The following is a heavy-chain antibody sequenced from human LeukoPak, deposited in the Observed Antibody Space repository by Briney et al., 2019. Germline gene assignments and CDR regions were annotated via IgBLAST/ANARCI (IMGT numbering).Heavy chain of an antibody. CDR1: GGSISSYY. V-gene: IGHV4-59*01. J-gene: IGHJ6*02. CDR2: IYYSGST. Sequence: TSETLSLTCTVSGGSISSYYWSWIRQPPGKGLEWIGYIYYSGSTNYSPSLKSRVTISVDTSKNQFSLKLSSVTAADTAVYYCARSEDTAMVIGPDYYYYGMDVWGQGTTVTVSS. D-gene: IGHD5-18*01. CDR3: ARSEDTAMVIGPDYYYYGMDV.